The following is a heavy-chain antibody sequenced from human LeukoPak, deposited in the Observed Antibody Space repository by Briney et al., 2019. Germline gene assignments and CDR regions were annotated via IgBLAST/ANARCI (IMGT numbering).Heavy chain of an antibody. J-gene: IGHJ4*02. Sequence: SGKVSCKVAERTFGRYASCWLRQAHGQGLEWMGGIIPIFGTANYAQEFQGRVTITADESTSTAYMALSSLRSEDTAVYYCARVAAAGTPLGYWGQGTLVPVSS. CDR3: ARVAAAGTPLGY. CDR2: IIPIFGTA. D-gene: IGHD6-13*01. CDR1: ERTFGRYA. V-gene: IGHV1-69*13.